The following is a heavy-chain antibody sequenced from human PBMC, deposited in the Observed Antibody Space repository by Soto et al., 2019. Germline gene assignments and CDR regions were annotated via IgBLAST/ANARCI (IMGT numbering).Heavy chain of an antibody. D-gene: IGHD1-20*01. J-gene: IGHJ4*02. Sequence: HPGVSLRLSCAASGFTFSSYAMHWVRQAPGKGLEWVAVISYDGSNKYYADSVKGRFTISRDNSKNTLYLQMNSLRAEDTAVYYCAREGEMATIYNWFDYWGQGTLVTVSS. CDR3: AREGEMATIYNWFDY. CDR2: ISYDGSNK. CDR1: GFTFSSYA. V-gene: IGHV3-30-3*01.